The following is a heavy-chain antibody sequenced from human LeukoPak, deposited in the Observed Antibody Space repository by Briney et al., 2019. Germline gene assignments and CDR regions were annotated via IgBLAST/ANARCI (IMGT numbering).Heavy chain of an antibody. CDR1: GFTFNNYT. CDR2: ISSSSSYI. V-gene: IGHV3-21*01. D-gene: IGHD6-13*01. Sequence: GGSLRLSCAASGFTFNNYTMIWVRQAPGKGLEWVSSISSSSSYIYYADSVKGRFTISRDNAKNSLYLQMNSLSVEDTAVYFCARALASAVDDWGQGTLVTVSS. CDR3: ARALASAVDD. J-gene: IGHJ4*02.